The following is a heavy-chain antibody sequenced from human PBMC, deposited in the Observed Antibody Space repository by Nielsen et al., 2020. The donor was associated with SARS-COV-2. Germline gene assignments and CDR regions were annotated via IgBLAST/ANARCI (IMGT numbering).Heavy chain of an antibody. CDR2: IYYSGST. Sequence: SETLSLTCTVSGYSISSGYYWGWIRQSPGKGLEWIGYIYYSGSTNYNPSLKSRVTISVDTSKNQFSLKLTSVTAADTAVYYCASSSGWYAMVDFWGLGTLVTVSS. CDR3: ASSSGWYAMVDF. V-gene: IGHV4-61*01. J-gene: IGHJ4*02. CDR1: GYSISSGYY. D-gene: IGHD6-19*01.